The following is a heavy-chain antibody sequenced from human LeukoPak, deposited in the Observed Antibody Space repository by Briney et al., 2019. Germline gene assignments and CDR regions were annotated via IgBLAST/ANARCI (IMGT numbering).Heavy chain of an antibody. V-gene: IGHV4-59*08. CDR1: GGSISDYY. CDR3: ARLGTIGRSNFDY. Sequence: SETLSLTCTVPGGSISDYYWSWIRQPPGKGPEWIGYIYYRGSTNYNPSLKSRLTISVDTSKNQVSLKVSSVIAADTAVYFCARLGTIGRSNFDYWGQGTLVTVSS. D-gene: IGHD1-26*01. CDR2: IYYRGST. J-gene: IGHJ4*02.